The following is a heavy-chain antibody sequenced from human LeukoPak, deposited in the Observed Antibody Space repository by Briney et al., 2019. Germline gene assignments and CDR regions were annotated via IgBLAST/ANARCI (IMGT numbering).Heavy chain of an antibody. Sequence: GGSLRLSCAASGFNFITAAMTWVRQAPGKGLEWVSLIGSSGGSTYYADSVKGRFTISRDNFNHTLSLQTNSLRVEDTAIYYCVKDIQLSTWGLGTMVTVSS. J-gene: IGHJ3*01. V-gene: IGHV3-23*01. CDR2: IGSSGGST. CDR3: VKDIQLST. D-gene: IGHD5-24*01. CDR1: GFNFITAA.